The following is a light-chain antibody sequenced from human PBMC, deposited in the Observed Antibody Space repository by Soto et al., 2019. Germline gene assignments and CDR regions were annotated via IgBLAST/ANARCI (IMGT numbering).Light chain of an antibody. Sequence: EIVMTQSPATLSVSPGERATLSCRASQSVTSNLAWYQQKPGQPPRRLIYGASTRATGIPARFSGSGSGTEFTLTISSLQSEDFAVSYCQQYNNWPLTFGGGTKV. J-gene: IGKJ4*01. CDR3: QQYNNWPLT. CDR1: QSVTSN. CDR2: GAS. V-gene: IGKV3-15*01.